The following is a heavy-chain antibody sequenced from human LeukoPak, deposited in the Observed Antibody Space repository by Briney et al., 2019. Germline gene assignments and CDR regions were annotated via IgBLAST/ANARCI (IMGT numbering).Heavy chain of an antibody. CDR3: ARRTGDGAFDI. D-gene: IGHD7-27*01. Sequence: GASVKVSCKASGYTFSDNHMHWVRQAPGQGLEWMGWISPNSGGTNYAQKFRGRVTMTRDTSISTAYMELSGLTPDGTAVYYCARRTGDGAFDIWGQGTVVTVSS. CDR2: ISPNSGGT. CDR1: GYTFSDNH. V-gene: IGHV1-2*02. J-gene: IGHJ3*02.